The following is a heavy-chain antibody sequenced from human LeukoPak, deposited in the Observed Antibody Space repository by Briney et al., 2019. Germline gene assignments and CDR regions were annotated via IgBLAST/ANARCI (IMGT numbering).Heavy chain of an antibody. CDR2: IYYSGST. CDR1: GDSISSYY. J-gene: IGHJ2*01. Sequence: PSETLSLTCTVSGDSISSYYWSWIRQPPGKGLEWIGYIYYSGSTTYNPSLKSRVTISIDTSKNQFSLKLSSVTAADTAVYYCARAPITIFGVDIEYWHFDLWGRGTLVTVSS. D-gene: IGHD3-3*01. CDR3: ARAPITIFGVDIEYWHFDL. V-gene: IGHV4-59*01.